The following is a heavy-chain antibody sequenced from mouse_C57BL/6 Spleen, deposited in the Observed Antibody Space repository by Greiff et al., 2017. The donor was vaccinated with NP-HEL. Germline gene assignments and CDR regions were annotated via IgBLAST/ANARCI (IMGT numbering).Heavy chain of an antibody. CDR3: ARSLGKTTVVADYFDY. J-gene: IGHJ2*01. CDR1: GYTFTDYY. Sequence: EVQLQQSGPVLVKPGASVKMSCKASGYTFTDYYMNWVKQSHGKSLEWIGVINPYNGGTSYNQKFKGKATLTVDKSSSTAYMELNSLTSEDSAVYYCARSLGKTTVVADYFDYWGQGTTLTVSS. V-gene: IGHV1-19*01. D-gene: IGHD1-1*01. CDR2: INPYNGGT.